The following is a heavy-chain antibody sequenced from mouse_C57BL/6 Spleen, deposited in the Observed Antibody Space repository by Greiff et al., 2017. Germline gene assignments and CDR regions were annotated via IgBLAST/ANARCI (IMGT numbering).Heavy chain of an antibody. D-gene: IGHD1-1*01. Sequence: EVQRVESGGGLVQPKGSLKLSCAASGFSFNTYAMNWVRQAPGKGLEWVARIRSKSNNYATYYADSVKDRFTISRDDSESMLYLQMNNLTTEDTAMYYCVRHAYYGSLYYAMDYWGQGTSVTVSS. CDR3: VRHAYYGSLYYAMDY. V-gene: IGHV10-1*01. CDR2: IRSKSNNYAT. CDR1: GFSFNTYA. J-gene: IGHJ4*01.